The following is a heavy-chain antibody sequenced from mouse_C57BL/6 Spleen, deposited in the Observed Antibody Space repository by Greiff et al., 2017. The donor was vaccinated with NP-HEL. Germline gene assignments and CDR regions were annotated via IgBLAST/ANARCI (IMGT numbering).Heavy chain of an antibody. V-gene: IGHV3-6*01. CDR2: ISYDGSN. Sequence: VQLKQSGPGLVKPSQSLSLTCSVTGYSITSGYYWNWIRQFPGNQLEWMGYISYDGSNNYHPSLKNPISITRDTSKNPFFQMLNPLTTEDTATYYCARGGSMVTTTGDYYAMDYWGQGTSATVSS. CDR1: GYSITSGYY. J-gene: IGHJ4*01. D-gene: IGHD2-2*01. CDR3: ARGGSMVTTTGDYYAMDY.